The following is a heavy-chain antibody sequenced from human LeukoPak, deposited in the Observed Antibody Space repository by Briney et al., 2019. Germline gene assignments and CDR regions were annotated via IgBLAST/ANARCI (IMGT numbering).Heavy chain of an antibody. CDR3: ARATYGDYVWYFDY. D-gene: IGHD4-17*01. J-gene: IGHJ4*02. CDR1: GYTFTDYY. Sequence: GASVKVSCKASGYTFTDYYINWVRQAPGQGLEWMGWINPNSGGTNYAQKFQSRVTMTRDTSTSTVYMELSSLRSEDTAVYYCARATYGDYVWYFDYWGQGTLVTVSS. CDR2: INPNSGGT. V-gene: IGHV1-2*02.